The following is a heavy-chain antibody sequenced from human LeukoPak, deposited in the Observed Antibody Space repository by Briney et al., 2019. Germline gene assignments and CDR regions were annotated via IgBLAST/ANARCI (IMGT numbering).Heavy chain of an antibody. CDR2: ISSSSYI. CDR3: ARRVYSSSSFDY. J-gene: IGHJ4*02. D-gene: IGHD6-13*01. Sequence: KSGGSLRLSCAASGFTFSSYSMNWVRQAPGKGLEWVSSISSSSYIYYADSVKGRFTISRDNAKNSLSLQMNSLRAEDTAVYYCARRVYSSSSFDYWGQGTLVTVSS. V-gene: IGHV3-21*01. CDR1: GFTFSSYS.